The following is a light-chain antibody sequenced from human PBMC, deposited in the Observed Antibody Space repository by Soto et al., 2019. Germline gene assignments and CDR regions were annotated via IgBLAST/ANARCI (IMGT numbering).Light chain of an antibody. CDR2: GAS. CDR1: QSVSSSY. CDR3: PQHGSSSWT. V-gene: IGKV3-20*01. Sequence: EIVLTQSPGTLSLSPGERATLSCRASQSVSSSYLAWYQQKPGQAPRLLIYGASSRATGIPDRFSGSGSGTDFTITISRLEPEDFAVYYCPQHGSSSWTFGQGTKVEIK. J-gene: IGKJ1*01.